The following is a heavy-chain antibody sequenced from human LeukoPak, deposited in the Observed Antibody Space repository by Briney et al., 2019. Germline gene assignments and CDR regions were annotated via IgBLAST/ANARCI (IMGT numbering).Heavy chain of an antibody. CDR3: AREGDSPPLDI. CDR2: ISSSGSTI. J-gene: IGHJ3*02. CDR1: GFTFSDYY. D-gene: IGHD2-21*02. V-gene: IGHV3-11*01. Sequence: GGSLRLSCAAYGFTFSDYYMSWIRQAPGKGLEWVSYISSSGSTIYYADSVKGRFTISRDNAKNSLYLQMNSLRAEDTSVYYCAREGDSPPLDIWGQGTMVTVSS.